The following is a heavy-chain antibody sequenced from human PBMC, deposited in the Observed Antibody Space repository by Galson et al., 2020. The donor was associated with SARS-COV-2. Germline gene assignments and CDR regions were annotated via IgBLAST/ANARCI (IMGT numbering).Heavy chain of an antibody. J-gene: IGHJ6*02. D-gene: IGHD3-3*01. CDR2: ISSNGGST. CDR3: VKLLFGVVISGGMDV. V-gene: IGHV3-64D*06. Sequence: GGSLRLSCSASGFTFSSYAMHWVRQAPGKGLEYVSAISSNGGSTYYADSVKGRFTISRDNSKNTLYLQMSSLRAEDTAVYYCVKLLFGVVISGGMDVWGQGTTVTVSS. CDR1: GFTFSSYA.